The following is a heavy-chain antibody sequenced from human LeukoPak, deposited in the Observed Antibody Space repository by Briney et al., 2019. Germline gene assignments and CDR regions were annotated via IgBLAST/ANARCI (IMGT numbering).Heavy chain of an antibody. D-gene: IGHD4-23*01. Sequence: GESLKISCKGSGYSFSSYWIGWVRQMPGKGLEWKGIIYPGDSDTKYSPSFQGQVTISADKSISTAYLQWSSLKASDTALYYCARRSYSGKDFDYWGQGTLVTVSS. CDR2: IYPGDSDT. CDR1: GYSFSSYW. J-gene: IGHJ4*02. V-gene: IGHV5-51*01. CDR3: ARRSYSGKDFDY.